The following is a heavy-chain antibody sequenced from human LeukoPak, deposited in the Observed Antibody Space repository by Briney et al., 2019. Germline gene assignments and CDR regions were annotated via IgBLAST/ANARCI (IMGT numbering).Heavy chain of an antibody. CDR2: IYYSGST. Sequence: KPSQTLSLTCTVSGGSISSGDYYWSWIRQPPGKGLEWIGYIYYSGSTYYNPSLKSRVTISVDTSKNQFSLKLSSVTAADTAVYYCARSQNYYGSGDYWSQGTLVTVSS. CDR1: GGSISSGDYY. J-gene: IGHJ4*02. D-gene: IGHD3-10*01. CDR3: ARSQNYYGSGDY. V-gene: IGHV4-30-4*01.